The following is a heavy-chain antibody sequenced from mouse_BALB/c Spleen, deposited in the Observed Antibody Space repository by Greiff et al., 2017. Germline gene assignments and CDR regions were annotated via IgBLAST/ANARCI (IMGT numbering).Heavy chain of an antibody. V-gene: IGHV1-54*01. CDR1: GYAFTNYL. J-gene: IGHJ4*01. D-gene: IGHD2-3*01. Sequence: QVQLKESGAELVRPGTSVKVSCKASGYAFTNYLIEWVKQRPGQGLEWIGVINPGSGGTNYNEKFKGKATLTADKSSSTAYMQLSSLTSDDSAVYFCARLGSIYDGYPMDYWGQGTSVTVSS. CDR3: ARLGSIYDGYPMDY. CDR2: INPGSGGT.